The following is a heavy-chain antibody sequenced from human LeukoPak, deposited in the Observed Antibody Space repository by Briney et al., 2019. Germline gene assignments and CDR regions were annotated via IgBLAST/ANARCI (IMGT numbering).Heavy chain of an antibody. V-gene: IGHV3-66*01. CDR1: GXTVSSNY. J-gene: IGHJ4*02. Sequence: GGSLRLSCAASGXTVSSNYMSWVRQAPGKGLESVSVIYSGGSTYYADCVKGRFTISRDNSKNTLYLQMNSLRAEDTAVYYCARDKDCGGDCYHDYWGQGTLVTVSS. CDR2: IYSGGST. CDR3: ARDKDCGGDCYHDY. D-gene: IGHD2-21*02.